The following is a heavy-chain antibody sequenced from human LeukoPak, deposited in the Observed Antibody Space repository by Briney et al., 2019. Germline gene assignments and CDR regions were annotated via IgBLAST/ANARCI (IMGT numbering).Heavy chain of an antibody. CDR1: GFTFSTYA. J-gene: IGHJ6*03. CDR2: ISSNGGST. D-gene: IGHD6-19*01. V-gene: IGHV3-64*02. CDR3: AKGSGWLFYYYYMDV. Sequence: AGGSLRFSCAVSGFTFSTYAMHWVRQAPGKGLEYVSAISSNGGSTYYADSVKGRFTISRDNSKNTLYLQMGSLRPEDMAVYYCAKGSGWLFYYYYMDVWGKGTTVTVSS.